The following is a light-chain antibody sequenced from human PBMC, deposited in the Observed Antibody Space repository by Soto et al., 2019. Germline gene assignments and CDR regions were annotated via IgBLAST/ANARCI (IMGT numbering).Light chain of an antibody. V-gene: IGKV3-11*01. CDR1: QSISSY. CDR2: DAS. CDR3: QHHDNWPPGAT. J-gene: IGKJ4*01. Sequence: EIVLTQSPATLSLSPGERATLSCRASQSISSYLAWYQQKPGQAPRRLIYDASKRATGIPARFSGSGSGADFKLTISSLEPEDFAVYYCQHHDNWPPGATFGGGTKVEIK.